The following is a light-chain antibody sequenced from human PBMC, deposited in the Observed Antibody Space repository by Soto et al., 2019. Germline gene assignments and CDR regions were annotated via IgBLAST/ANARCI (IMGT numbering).Light chain of an antibody. V-gene: IGKV1-6*01. CDR2: AAS. Sequence: AIQMTQSPSSLSASVGDRVIITCRASQGIRSELAWYQQKPGKAPDLLIYAASTLQPGVPYRFSGSGSGTDFNLTISNLQPEDFATYYCLHDYNYPRTFGQGTKVEIK. CDR3: LHDYNYPRT. J-gene: IGKJ1*01. CDR1: QGIRSE.